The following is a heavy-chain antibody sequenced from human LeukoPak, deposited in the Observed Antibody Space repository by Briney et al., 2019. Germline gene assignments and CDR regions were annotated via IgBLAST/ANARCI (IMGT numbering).Heavy chain of an antibody. J-gene: IGHJ4*02. V-gene: IGHV4-59*01. D-gene: IGHD4-23*01. CDR2: IYYTGST. CDR1: GGSISSYY. Sequence: SETLSPTCTVSGGSISSYYWSWIRQPPGKGLEWIGYIYYTGSTNYNPSLKSRVTISVDTSKNQFSLKLSSVTAADTAVYYCARGPRWYFFDYWGQGTLVTVSS. CDR3: ARGPRWYFFDY.